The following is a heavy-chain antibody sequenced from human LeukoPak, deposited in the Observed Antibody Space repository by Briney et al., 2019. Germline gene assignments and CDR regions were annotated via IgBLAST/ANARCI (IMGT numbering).Heavy chain of an antibody. CDR1: GFTFSSYE. J-gene: IGHJ4*02. CDR2: ISASSSTI. V-gene: IGHV3-48*03. Sequence: GGSLRLSCAASGFTFSSYEMNWVRQAPGKGLEWVSYISASSSTIYYADSVKGRFTISRDNAKNSLHLQMNSLRAEDTGVYYCVISSGWKGGYYFDFWGQGTLVTVS. D-gene: IGHD6-19*01. CDR3: VISSGWKGGYYFDF.